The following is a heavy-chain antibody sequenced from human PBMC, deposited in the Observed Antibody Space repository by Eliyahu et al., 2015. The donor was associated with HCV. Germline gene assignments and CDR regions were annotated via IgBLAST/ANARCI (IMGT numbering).Heavy chain of an antibody. J-gene: IGHJ6*02. CDR3: ARDQSLGYCSGGSCYPGDYGMDV. CDR1: TLSSLT. V-gene: IGHV1-69*01. D-gene: IGHD2-15*01. CDR2: IIPIFGTA. Sequence: TLSSLTTIWVRQAPGQGLEWMGGIIPIFGTANYAQKFQGRVTITADESTSTAYMELSSLRSEDTAVYYCARDQSLGYCSGGSCYPGDYGMDVWGQGTTVTVSS.